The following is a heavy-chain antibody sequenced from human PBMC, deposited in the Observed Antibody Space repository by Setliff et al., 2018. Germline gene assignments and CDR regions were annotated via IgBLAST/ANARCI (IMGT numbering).Heavy chain of an antibody. Sequence: ASVKVSCKVSGYTFTGYYMHWVRQAPGQGLEWVGRINPDSGGTNYAQKFQGRVTMTRDTSISTAYMELSRPRSDDTAVYYCARTYYYASSGYRGYYYYLDVWGKGTTVTVSS. CDR3: ARTYYYASSGYRGYYYYLDV. J-gene: IGHJ6*03. CDR1: GYTFTGYY. D-gene: IGHD3-22*01. CDR2: INPDSGGT. V-gene: IGHV1-2*06.